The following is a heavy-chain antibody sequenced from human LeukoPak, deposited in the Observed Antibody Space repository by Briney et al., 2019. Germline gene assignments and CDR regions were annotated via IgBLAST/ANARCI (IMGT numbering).Heavy chain of an antibody. CDR1: TRSIARYY. Sequence: SQSLSLTCPVATRSIARYYWSWIRQPPRKVLEWYQYIYTDGSTDYHHDHKSRLEISVDTSKNQFSLKLSSVTPADTALYYCAREGRYSGWFDPWGQGTLVSVSS. CDR2: IYTDGST. CDR3: AREGRYSGWFDP. V-gene: IGHV4-59*01. D-gene: IGHD1-26*01. J-gene: IGHJ5*02.